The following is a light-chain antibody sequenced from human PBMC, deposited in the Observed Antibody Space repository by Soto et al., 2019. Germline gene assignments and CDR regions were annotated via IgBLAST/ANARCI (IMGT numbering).Light chain of an antibody. V-gene: IGKV1-39*01. CDR3: QQSYSTPQT. CDR1: QSITIY. Sequence: DIQMTQSPSSLSASVGDRVTITCRTSQSITIYLNWYQQKPGKAPNLLIYAASTLQSGVPSRFSGSGSGTDFTLTIGSLQPEDFATYYCQQSYSTPQTFGQGTKVEIK. CDR2: AAS. J-gene: IGKJ2*01.